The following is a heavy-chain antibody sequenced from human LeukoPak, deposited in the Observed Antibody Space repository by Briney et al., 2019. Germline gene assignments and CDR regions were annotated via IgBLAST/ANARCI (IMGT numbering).Heavy chain of an antibody. CDR2: LSGSGITT. J-gene: IGHJ4*01. D-gene: IGHD6-19*01. Sequence: GGSLRLSCAASGFTFSNSAMSWVRQAPGKGLEWVSTLSGSGITTYYADSVKGRFTISRDNSKSTLYLQMNSLRAEDTAVYYCAKGIYSSGWSYFDYWGHGTLVTVFS. CDR1: GFTFSNSA. V-gene: IGHV3-23*01. CDR3: AKGIYSSGWSYFDY.